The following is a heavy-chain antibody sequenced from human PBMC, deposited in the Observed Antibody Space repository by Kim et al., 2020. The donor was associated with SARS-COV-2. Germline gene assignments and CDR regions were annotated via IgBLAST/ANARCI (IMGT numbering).Heavy chain of an antibody. J-gene: IGHJ4*02. D-gene: IGHD5-12*01. Sequence: AQKFQGRVTMTRDTSISTAYMELSRLRSDDTAVYYCARERWLQSRWYFDYWGQGTLVTVSS. CDR3: ARERWLQSRWYFDY. V-gene: IGHV1-2*02.